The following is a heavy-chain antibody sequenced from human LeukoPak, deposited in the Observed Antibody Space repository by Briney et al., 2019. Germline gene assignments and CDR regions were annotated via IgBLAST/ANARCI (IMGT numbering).Heavy chain of an antibody. J-gene: IGHJ4*02. D-gene: IGHD2/OR15-2a*01. CDR1: GFTFSSYG. V-gene: IGHV3-7*01. CDR3: ARGTQNSFDY. CDR2: IKEDGSEK. Sequence: GGSLRLSCAASGFTFSSYGMHWVRQAPGKGLEWVANIKEDGSEKYYVDSVKGRFTISRDNAKNFLYLQMNSLRAEDTAVYYCARGTQNSFDYWGQGTLVTVPS.